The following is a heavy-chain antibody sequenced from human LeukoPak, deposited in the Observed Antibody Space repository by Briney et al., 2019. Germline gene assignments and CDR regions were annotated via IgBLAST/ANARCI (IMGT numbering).Heavy chain of an antibody. CDR2: INAGNGNT. Sequence: GASVKVSCKASGGTFSSYAISWVRQAPGQRLEWMGWINAGNGNTKYSQKFQGRVTITGDTSASTAYMELSSLRSEDTAVYYCARDHVGAEDYWGQGTLVTVSS. J-gene: IGHJ4*02. CDR3: ARDHVGAEDY. CDR1: GGTFSSYA. D-gene: IGHD1-26*01. V-gene: IGHV1-3*01.